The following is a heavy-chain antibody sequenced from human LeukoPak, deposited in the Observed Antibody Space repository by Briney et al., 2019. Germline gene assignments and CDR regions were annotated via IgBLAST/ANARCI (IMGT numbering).Heavy chain of an antibody. CDR2: IFPGDADT. V-gene: IGHV5-51*01. J-gene: IGHJ4*02. Sequence: GESLKSFCNASGDPSTTYWISWVRQMPGKGREWMVIIFPGDADTTYSPSFQGQVTISANKSISTAYLQWSSLKASDTVMYYCARHGYGYFEYWGQGTLVTVSS. CDR3: ARHGYGYFEY. CDR1: GDPSTTYW. D-gene: IGHD6-13*01.